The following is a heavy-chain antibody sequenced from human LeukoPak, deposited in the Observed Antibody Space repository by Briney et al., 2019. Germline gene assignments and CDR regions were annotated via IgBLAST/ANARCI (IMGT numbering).Heavy chain of an antibody. CDR1: GFTFRTYW. Sequence: GGSLRLSCAASGFTFRTYWMSWVRQVPGKGLEWVANIKRDGSEKYYVDSVKGRFTISRDNAKNSLYLQMNSLRTEDTAVYYCARGRGSWYGVYFDYWGQGTLVTVSS. D-gene: IGHD6-13*01. CDR3: ARGRGSWYGVYFDY. CDR2: IKRDGSEK. J-gene: IGHJ4*02. V-gene: IGHV3-7*01.